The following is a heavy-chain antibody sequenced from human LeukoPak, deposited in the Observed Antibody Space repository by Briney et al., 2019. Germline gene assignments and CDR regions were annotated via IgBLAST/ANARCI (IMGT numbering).Heavy chain of an antibody. V-gene: IGHV1-2*02. CDR3: ARVNSSWYQDWYFDL. CDR1: GYTFSDYY. J-gene: IGHJ2*01. D-gene: IGHD6-13*01. Sequence: ASVKVSCKASGYTFSDYYLHWLRQAPGQGLEWMGWINPYSGGTNYAQKFQGRVTMTRDTSISTAYMELSRLRSDDTAVYYCARVNSSWYQDWYFDLWGRGTLVTVPS. CDR2: INPYSGGT.